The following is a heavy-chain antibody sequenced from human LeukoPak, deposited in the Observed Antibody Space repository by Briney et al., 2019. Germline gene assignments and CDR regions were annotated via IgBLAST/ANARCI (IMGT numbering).Heavy chain of an antibody. CDR1: GFSFSTYS. J-gene: IGHJ6*03. CDR2: ISSSGHTI. Sequence: GGSLRLSCAASGFSFSTYSMNWVREAPGKGLEWVSYISSSGHTIYYVDSVKGRFTISRDNAWNSLYLQMNSLRGEDTAVYYCARRITISGVGYYMDVWGKGTTVTVSS. D-gene: IGHD3-3*01. CDR3: ARRITISGVGYYMDV. V-gene: IGHV3-48*01.